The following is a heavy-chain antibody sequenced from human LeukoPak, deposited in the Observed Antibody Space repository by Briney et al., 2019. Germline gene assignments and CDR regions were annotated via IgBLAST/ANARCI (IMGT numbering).Heavy chain of an antibody. Sequence: GASVKVSCKASGYTFTGFYMHWVRQAPGQGLEWMGWINPDNGGTNYAQKFKGRVTMTRDMSISTDYMELSRLRSDDTAVYYCARDPSNSGYDYLYYFDYWGQGTLVTVSS. V-gene: IGHV1-2*02. J-gene: IGHJ4*02. CDR2: INPDNGGT. CDR3: ARDPSNSGYDYLYYFDY. CDR1: GYTFTGFY. D-gene: IGHD5-12*01.